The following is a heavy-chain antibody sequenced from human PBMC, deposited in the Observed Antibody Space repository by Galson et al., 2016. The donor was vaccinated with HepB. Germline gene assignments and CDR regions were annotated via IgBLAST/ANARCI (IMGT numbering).Heavy chain of an antibody. D-gene: IGHD6-13*01. V-gene: IGHV3-30-3*01. CDR2: ISYDGSNK. J-gene: IGHJ4*02. CDR1: GFTFSSHA. Sequence: SLRLSCAASGFTFSSHAMHWVRQAPGKGLKWVALISYDGSNKYYADSVKGQFTISRDTSKNTLYLLMNSLRAEDTAMYYCARAYSSSWIYFDYWGQGTLVTVSS. CDR3: ARAYSSSWIYFDY.